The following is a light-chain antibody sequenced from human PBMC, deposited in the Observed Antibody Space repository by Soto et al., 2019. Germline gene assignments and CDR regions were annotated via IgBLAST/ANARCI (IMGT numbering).Light chain of an antibody. V-gene: IGKV3-20*01. J-gene: IGKJ1*01. Sequence: IVLTQSACTLSWSRGERATLSWGASQSVSSSYLAWYQQKPGQAPRLLIYGASSRATGIPDRFSGSVYGTDFTLTVSRLEPEDFAVYYCHQYGSSPGTFGQGTKVDIK. CDR1: QSVSSSY. CDR2: GAS. CDR3: HQYGSSPGT.